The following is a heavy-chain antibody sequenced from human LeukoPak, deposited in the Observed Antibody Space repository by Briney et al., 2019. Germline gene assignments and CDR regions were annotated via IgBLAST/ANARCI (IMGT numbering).Heavy chain of an antibody. D-gene: IGHD3-10*01. V-gene: IGHV1-69*04. Sequence: EASVKVSCRASGGTFSSYAISWVRQAAGQGLEWMGRIIPILGIANYAQKFQGRVTITADKSTSTACMELSSLRSEDTAVYYCARDALTMVRGQDYFDYWGQGTLVTVSS. CDR3: ARDALTMVRGQDYFDY. J-gene: IGHJ4*02. CDR1: GGTFSSYA. CDR2: IIPILGIA.